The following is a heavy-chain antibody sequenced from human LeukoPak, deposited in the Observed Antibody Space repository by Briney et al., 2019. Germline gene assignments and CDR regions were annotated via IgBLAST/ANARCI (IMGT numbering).Heavy chain of an antibody. CDR3: ASSEWAFDY. Sequence: SETLSLTCTVSGGSISSSSYYWGWIRQPPGKGLEWIGSISYTGSTYYSPSLKSRVTISADTSKNQFSLKLSSVTAADTAVYYCASSEWAFDYWGQGTLVTVSS. J-gene: IGHJ4*02. CDR1: GGSISSSSYY. D-gene: IGHD1-14*01. V-gene: IGHV4-39*01. CDR2: ISYTGST.